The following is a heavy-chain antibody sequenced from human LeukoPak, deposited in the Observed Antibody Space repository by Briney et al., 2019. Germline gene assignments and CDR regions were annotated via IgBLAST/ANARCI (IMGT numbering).Heavy chain of an antibody. D-gene: IGHD3-10*01. V-gene: IGHV3-13*01. CDR2: IGTAGDT. J-gene: IGHJ4*02. Sequence: GGSLRLSLQASGFTFSSYDMHWVRQATGKGLEWVSAIGTAGDTYYPGSVKGRFTISRENAKNSLYLQMNSLRAGDTAVYYCARGGPSGSFDYWGQGTLVTVSS. CDR1: GFTFSSYD. CDR3: ARGGPSGSFDY.